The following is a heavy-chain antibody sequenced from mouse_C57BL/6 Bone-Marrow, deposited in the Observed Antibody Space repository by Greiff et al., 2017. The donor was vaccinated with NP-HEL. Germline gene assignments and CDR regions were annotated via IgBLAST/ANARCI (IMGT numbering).Heavy chain of an antibody. CDR2: ILPGSGST. J-gene: IGHJ2*01. Sequence: QVQLQQSGAELMKPGASVKLSCKATGYTFTGYWIEWVKQRPGHGLEWIGEILPGSGSTNYNEKFKGKATFTADTYSNTAYMQLSSLTTEDSAIYYCAREKTITTVYYFDYWGQGTTLTVSS. V-gene: IGHV1-9*01. CDR1: GYTFTGYW. CDR3: AREKTITTVYYFDY. D-gene: IGHD1-1*01.